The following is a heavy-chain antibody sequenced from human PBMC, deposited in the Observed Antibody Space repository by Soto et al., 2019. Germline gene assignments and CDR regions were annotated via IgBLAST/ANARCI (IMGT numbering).Heavy chain of an antibody. CDR3: ARGSGMDV. Sequence: PGGSLRLSCAASGFTFSSYEMNWVRQAPGKGLEWVSYISSSGFTIYYTDSVRGRFTISRDNAKDSLYLHMNSLRAEDAAVYYCARGSGMDVWGQGTTVTVSS. CDR1: GFTFSSYE. J-gene: IGHJ6*02. CDR2: ISSSGFTI. V-gene: IGHV3-48*03.